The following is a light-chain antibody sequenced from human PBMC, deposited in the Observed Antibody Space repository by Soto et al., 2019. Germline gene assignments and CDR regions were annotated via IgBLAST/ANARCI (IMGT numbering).Light chain of an antibody. CDR1: QSIXSW. CDR3: QQYNSPLVT. Sequence: DIQMTQSPSTLSXSVGDXXTIXXRXXQSIXSWLAWYQQKPGKAPKLLIYKASSLESGVPSRFSGSGSGTEFTLTISSLQPDDFATYYCQQYNSPLVTFGQGTKVEIK. V-gene: IGKV1-5*03. J-gene: IGKJ1*01. CDR2: KAS.